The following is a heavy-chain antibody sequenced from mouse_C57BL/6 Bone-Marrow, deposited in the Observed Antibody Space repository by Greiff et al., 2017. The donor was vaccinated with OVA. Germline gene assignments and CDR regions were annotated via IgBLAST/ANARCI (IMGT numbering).Heavy chain of an antibody. CDR2: IYPGDGDT. J-gene: IGHJ1*03. D-gene: IGHD3-3*01. V-gene: IGHV1-82*01. Sequence: VKLMESGPELVKPGASVKISCKASGYAFSSSWMNWVKQRPGKGLEWIGRIYPGDGDTNYNGKFKGKATLTADKSSSTAYMQLSSLTSEDSAVYFCARLGAISRRWYFDVWGTGTTVTVSS. CDR3: ARLGAISRRWYFDV. CDR1: GYAFSSSW.